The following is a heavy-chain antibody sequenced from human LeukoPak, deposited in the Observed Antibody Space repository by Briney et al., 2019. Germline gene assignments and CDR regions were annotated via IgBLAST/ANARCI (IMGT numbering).Heavy chain of an antibody. V-gene: IGHV3-23*01. J-gene: IGHJ4*02. Sequence: GGSLRLSCAASGFTFSNYAIHWVRQAPGKGLEWVSIVGGSGVKTYYADSVKGRFTISRDNSKNTGYLQMNSLRAEDTAVYYCAKRGDCSGTCTYDYWGQGTLVTVSS. CDR2: VGGSGVKT. D-gene: IGHD2-2*01. CDR1: GFTFSNYA. CDR3: AKRGDCSGTCTYDY.